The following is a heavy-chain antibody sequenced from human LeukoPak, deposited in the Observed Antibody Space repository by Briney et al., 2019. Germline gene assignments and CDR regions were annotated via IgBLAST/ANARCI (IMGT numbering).Heavy chain of an antibody. CDR1: GFTFSSYG. D-gene: IGHD3-22*01. V-gene: IGHV3-23*01. CDR3: AKDRDYYDSSGYYYVRGVDC. J-gene: IGHJ4*02. Sequence: GGSLRLSCAASGFTFSSYGMSWVRQAPGKGLEWVSAISGSGGSTYYADSVKGRFTISRDNSKNTLYLQMNSLRAEDTAVYYCAKDRDYYDSSGYYYVRGVDCWGQGTLVTVSS. CDR2: ISGSGGST.